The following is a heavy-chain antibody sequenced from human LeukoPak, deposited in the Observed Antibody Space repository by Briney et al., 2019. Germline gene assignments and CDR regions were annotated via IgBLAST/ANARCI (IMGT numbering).Heavy chain of an antibody. V-gene: IGHV4-59*01. Sequence: SETLSLTCTVSGGSISSYYWSWIRQPPGKGLEWIGYIYYSGSTNYNPSLKSRVTISVDTSKNQFSLKLSSVTAADTAVYYCARYAPEASNYDFWSGYYSGSNWFDPWGQGTLVTVS. CDR2: IYYSGST. CDR3: ARYAPEASNYDFWSGYYSGSNWFDP. J-gene: IGHJ5*02. D-gene: IGHD3-3*01. CDR1: GGSISSYY.